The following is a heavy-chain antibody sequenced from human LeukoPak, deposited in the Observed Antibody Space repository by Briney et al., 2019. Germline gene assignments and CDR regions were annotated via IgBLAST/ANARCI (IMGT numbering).Heavy chain of an antibody. V-gene: IGHV4-31*03. D-gene: IGHD3-3*01. CDR3: ARVGTIFGEWPDY. J-gene: IGHJ4*02. CDR2: IYYSGST. Sequence: SQTLSLTCTVSGGSISSGGYYWSWIRQHPGKGLEWIGYIYYSGSTYYNPSLKSRVTISVDTSKNQFSLKLSSVTAADTAVYYCARVGTIFGEWPDYWGQGTLVTVSS. CDR1: GGSISSGGYY.